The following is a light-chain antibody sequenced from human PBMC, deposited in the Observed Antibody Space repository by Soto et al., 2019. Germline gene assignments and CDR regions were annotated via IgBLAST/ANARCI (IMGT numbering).Light chain of an antibody. CDR1: IIRNKS. CDR2: DDT. V-gene: IGLV3-21*02. J-gene: IGLJ3*02. CDR3: QVWDSSSDHWV. Sequence: SYELTQTPSLSVAPGQTARIASGGNIIRNKSVQRYQQKPRQAPVVVGYDDTNRPSGIPERFSGSNSGNTATLTISRVEAGDEADYYCQVWDSSSDHWVFGGGTKVTVL.